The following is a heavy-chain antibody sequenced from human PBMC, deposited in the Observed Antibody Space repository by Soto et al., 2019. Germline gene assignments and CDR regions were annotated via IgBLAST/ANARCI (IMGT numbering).Heavy chain of an antibody. J-gene: IGHJ6*02. CDR3: AKETRSRAVTATRVNGMDV. CDR1: GFSFSDFG. Sequence: QVQLVESGGGVVQPGRSLRLSCAPSGFSFSDFGMHWVRQAPGKGLEWVAAISHDGSNQYYGESVKGRFSISRDHSNNRLYLQMNNLIVEDSAIYFCAKETRSRAVTATRVNGMDVWGQGTTVTAAS. CDR2: ISHDGSNQ. D-gene: IGHD2-21*02. V-gene: IGHV3-30*18.